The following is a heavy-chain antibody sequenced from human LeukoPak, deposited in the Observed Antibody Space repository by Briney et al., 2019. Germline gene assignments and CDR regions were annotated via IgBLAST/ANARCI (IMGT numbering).Heavy chain of an antibody. CDR3: ASESESSGWYDY. J-gene: IGHJ4*02. CDR2: ISGDGGST. Sequence: AGGSLRLSCAAPGFMFHDYAIHWVRQAPGKGLEWVSLISGDGGSTFYADSVKGRFTISRDNSKNSLYLQMNSLRSDDTVLYYCASESESSGWYDYWGQGTLVTVSS. D-gene: IGHD6-19*01. V-gene: IGHV3-43*02. CDR1: GFMFHDYA.